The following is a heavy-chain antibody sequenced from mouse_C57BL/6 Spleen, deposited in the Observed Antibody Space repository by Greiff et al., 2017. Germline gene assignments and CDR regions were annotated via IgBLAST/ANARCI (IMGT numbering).Heavy chain of an antibody. CDR1: GYTFTDYE. V-gene: IGHV1-15*01. CDR2: IDPETGGT. CDR3: TKKVATDYFDY. D-gene: IGHD1-1*01. J-gene: IGHJ2*01. Sequence: QVQLKESGAELVRPGASVTLSCKASGYTFTDYEMHWVKQTPVHGLEWIGAIDPETGGTAYNQKFKGKAILTADKSSSTAYMELRSLTSEDSAVYYCTKKVATDYFDYWGQGTTLTVSS.